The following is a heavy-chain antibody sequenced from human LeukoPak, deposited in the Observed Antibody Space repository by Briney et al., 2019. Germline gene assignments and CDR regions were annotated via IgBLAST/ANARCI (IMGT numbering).Heavy chain of an antibody. CDR2: MSSDNGNT. CDR3: ANVAKGRYFFYYMDV. J-gene: IGHJ6*03. Sequence: ASVKVSCKTSGHSINTFGITWVRQAPGQGLEWIGWMSSDNGNTNYADKFQDRVTITRDTSRTTAYMELRSLRSDDTAVYFCANVAKGRYFFYYMDVWGAGTTVTVSS. D-gene: IGHD5-12*01. V-gene: IGHV1-18*01. CDR1: GHSINTFG.